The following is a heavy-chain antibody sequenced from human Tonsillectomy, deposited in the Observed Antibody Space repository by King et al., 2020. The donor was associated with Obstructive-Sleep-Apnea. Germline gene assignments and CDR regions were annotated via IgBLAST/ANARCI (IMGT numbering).Heavy chain of an antibody. V-gene: IGHV3-9*01. Sequence: VQLVESGGGLVQRGRSLRLSCAASGFTFDDYAMHWVRQVPGKGLEWVSGVTWNSVRIVYADSVKGRFTISRDNAQNSLYLQMNSLRAEDTALYYCAKDIAVAGMVAIDIWVQGTMVTVSS. J-gene: IGHJ3*02. CDR1: GFTFDDYA. CDR3: AKDIAVAGMVAIDI. D-gene: IGHD6-19*01. CDR2: VTWNSVRI.